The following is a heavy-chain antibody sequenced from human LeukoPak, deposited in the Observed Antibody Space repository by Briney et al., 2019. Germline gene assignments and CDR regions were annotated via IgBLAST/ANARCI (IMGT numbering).Heavy chain of an antibody. J-gene: IGHJ4*02. CDR1: GFTFSSYS. V-gene: IGHV3-64*02. D-gene: IGHD1-1*01. Sequence: GGSLRLSCAASGFTFSSYSMHWVRQAPGRGLEYVSAISSDGINTYYADSVKGRFSISRDNSKDTVYLHMGSLRGEDMAVYCCVRRNDVRAVADYWGQGALVTVSS. CDR3: VRRNDVRAVADY. CDR2: ISSDGINT.